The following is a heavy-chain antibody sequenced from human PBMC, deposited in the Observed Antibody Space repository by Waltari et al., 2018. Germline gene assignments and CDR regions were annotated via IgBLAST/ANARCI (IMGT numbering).Heavy chain of an antibody. CDR1: GYSISSGYY. CDR3: EYGDYPYYFDY. D-gene: IGHD4-17*01. Sequence: QVQLQESGPGLVKPSETLSLTCPVSGYSISSGYYWGGIRQPPGKGLEWIGSIYHSGSTYYNPSLKSRVTISVDTSKNQFSLKLSSVTAADTAVYYCEYGDYPYYFDYWGQGTLVTVSS. J-gene: IGHJ4*02. CDR2: IYHSGST. V-gene: IGHV4-38-2*01.